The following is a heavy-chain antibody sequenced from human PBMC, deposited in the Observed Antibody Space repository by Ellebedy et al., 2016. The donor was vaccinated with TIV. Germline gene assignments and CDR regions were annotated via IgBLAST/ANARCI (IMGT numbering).Heavy chain of an antibody. D-gene: IGHD4-11*01. CDR2: ISTGNSFI. Sequence: GESLKISCAASGFTFSDYSMNWVRQAPGKGLEWVSSISTGNSFIFYADSLKGRFTISRDNAKSSLYLQMNGLRAEDTAVYYCARGNYRGNWFDPWGQGTLVTVS. CDR3: ARGNYRGNWFDP. V-gene: IGHV3-21*01. J-gene: IGHJ5*02. CDR1: GFTFSDYS.